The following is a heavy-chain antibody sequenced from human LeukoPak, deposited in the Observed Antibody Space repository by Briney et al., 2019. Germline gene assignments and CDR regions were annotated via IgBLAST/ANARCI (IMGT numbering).Heavy chain of an antibody. V-gene: IGHV3-30*03. Sequence: PGGSLRLSCAASGFTFSSYGMHWVRQAPGKGLEWVAVISYDGSNKYYADSVKGRFTISRDNSKNTLYLQMNSLRAEDTAVYYCARADEYSSSSGDYWGQGTLVTVSS. D-gene: IGHD6-6*01. CDR2: ISYDGSNK. CDR3: ARADEYSSSSGDY. CDR1: GFTFSSYG. J-gene: IGHJ4*02.